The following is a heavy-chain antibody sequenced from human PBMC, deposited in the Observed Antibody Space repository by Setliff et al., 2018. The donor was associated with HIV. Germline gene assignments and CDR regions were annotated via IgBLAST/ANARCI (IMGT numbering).Heavy chain of an antibody. CDR1: GGSFSGHY. CDR2: INHSGST. D-gene: IGHD3-22*01. Sequence: PSETLSLTCAVYGGSFSGHYWSWIRQPPGKGPEWIGEINHSGSTNYNPSLKSRVTIAVDTSKNQFSLKMNSVTAADAAVYYCATDRGMYYNELDPWGQGMLVTVSS. V-gene: IGHV4-34*01. CDR3: ATDRGMYYNELDP. J-gene: IGHJ5*02.